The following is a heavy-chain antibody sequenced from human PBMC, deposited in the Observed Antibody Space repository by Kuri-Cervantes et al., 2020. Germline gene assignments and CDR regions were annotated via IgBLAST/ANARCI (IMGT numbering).Heavy chain of an antibody. CDR2: ISWNSGSI. D-gene: IGHD2-2*01. Sequence: SLKISCAASGFTFDDYAMHWVRQAPGKGLEWVSGISWNSGSIGYADSVKGRFTISRDNAKNSLYLQMNSLRAEDAAMYYCVSHLEPPRGTSREFEFWGQGTLVTVSS. V-gene: IGHV3-9*01. CDR1: GFTFDDYA. CDR3: VSHLEPPRGTSREFEF. J-gene: IGHJ4*02.